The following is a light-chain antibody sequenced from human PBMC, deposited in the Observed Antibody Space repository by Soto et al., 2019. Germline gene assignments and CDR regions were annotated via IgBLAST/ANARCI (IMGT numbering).Light chain of an antibody. CDR1: QSVTNNY. CDR2: GAS. V-gene: IGKV3-20*01. Sequence: EIVLTQSPGTLSLSPGERATLSCRAIQSVTNNYLAWYQQKPGQAPRLLMYGASRRATGIPDRFSGSGSGTDFTLTISRLEPEDFAVYYCQQYGSSPRTFGQGTKVDIK. CDR3: QQYGSSPRT. J-gene: IGKJ1*01.